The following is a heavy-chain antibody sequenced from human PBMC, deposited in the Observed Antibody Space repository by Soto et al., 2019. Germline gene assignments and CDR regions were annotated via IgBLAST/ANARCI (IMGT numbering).Heavy chain of an antibody. CDR2: IYYSGST. Sequence: PSETLSLTCTVSGGSIGSSSHYWGWIRQPPGKGLEWIGSIYYSGSTYYNPSLKSRVTISVDTSKNQFSLKLSSVTAADTAVYYCARVGGSTTARSFFDYWGQGTLVTVSS. D-gene: IGHD2-15*01. V-gene: IGHV4-39*01. J-gene: IGHJ4*02. CDR1: GGSIGSSSHY. CDR3: ARVGGSTTARSFFDY.